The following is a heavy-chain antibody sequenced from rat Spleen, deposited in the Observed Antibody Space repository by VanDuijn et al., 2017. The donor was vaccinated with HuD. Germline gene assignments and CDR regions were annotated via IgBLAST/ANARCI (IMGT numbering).Heavy chain of an antibody. J-gene: IGHJ2*01. V-gene: IGHV5-29*01. CDR2: ISYDGSNT. CDR3: AREIRHYFDY. CDR1: GFTFSDYY. Sequence: EVQLVESDGGLVQPGRSLKLSCAASGFTFSDYYMAWVRQAPTKGLEWVATISYDGSNTYYRDSVKGRFTISRDNAKSTLSLQMDSLRSEDTATYYCAREIRHYFDYWSQGILVTVSS.